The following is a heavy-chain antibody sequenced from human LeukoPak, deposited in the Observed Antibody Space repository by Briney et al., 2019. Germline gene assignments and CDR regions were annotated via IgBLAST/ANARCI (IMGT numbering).Heavy chain of an antibody. CDR2: ISSSSSYI. V-gene: IGHV3-21*01. CDR1: GFTVSSNY. D-gene: IGHD4-17*01. J-gene: IGHJ3*02. Sequence: GGSLRLSCAASGFTVSSNYMSWVRQAPGKGLEWVSSISSSSSYIYYADSVKGRFTISRDNAKNSLYLQMNSLRAEDTAVYYCARASYGDYHAFDIWGQGTMVTVSS. CDR3: ARASYGDYHAFDI.